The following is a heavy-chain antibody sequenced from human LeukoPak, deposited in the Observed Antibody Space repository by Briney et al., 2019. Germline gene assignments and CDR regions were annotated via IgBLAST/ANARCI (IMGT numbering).Heavy chain of an antibody. J-gene: IGHJ3*02. D-gene: IGHD5-24*01. Sequence: SQTLSLTCTVSGGSISSGGYYWSWIRQPPGKGLEWIGYIYYSGSTNYNPSLKSRVTISVDTSKNQFSLKLSSVTAADTAVYYCARGPATRRWLQFGAFDIWGQGTMVTVSS. CDR2: IYYSGST. CDR3: ARGPATRRWLQFGAFDI. CDR1: GGSISSGGYY. V-gene: IGHV4-61*08.